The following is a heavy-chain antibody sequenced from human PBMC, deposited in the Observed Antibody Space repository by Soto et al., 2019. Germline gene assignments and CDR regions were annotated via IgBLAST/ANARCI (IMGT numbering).Heavy chain of an antibody. J-gene: IGHJ4*02. CDR3: AGGLWGGNLVTSPFDF. V-gene: IGHV3-48*03. CDR1: GFSFSSYE. CDR2: IRSSGTTI. Sequence: EVQLVESGGGLIQPGGSLRLSCAASGFSFSSYEMNWVRQAPGKGLEWVSYIRSSGTTIYYADSVKGRFTISRDNAKKSLFLQMNSLRAEDTAVYYCAGGLWGGNLVTSPFDFWGQGALVTVSS. D-gene: IGHD3-3*01.